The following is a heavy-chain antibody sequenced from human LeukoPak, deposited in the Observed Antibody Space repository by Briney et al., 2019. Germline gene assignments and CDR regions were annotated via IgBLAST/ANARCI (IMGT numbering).Heavy chain of an antibody. J-gene: IGHJ4*02. CDR2: IIPIFGTA. CDR1: GGTFSSYA. V-gene: IGHV1-69*01. CDR3: ARDRNTYYDFWSGYGTFDY. D-gene: IGHD3-3*01. Sequence: SVKVSRKASGGTFSSYAISWVRQAPGQGLEWMGGIIPIFGTANYAQKFQGRVTITADESTSTAYMELSSLRSEDTAVYYCARDRNTYYDFWSGYGTFDYWGQGTLVTVSS.